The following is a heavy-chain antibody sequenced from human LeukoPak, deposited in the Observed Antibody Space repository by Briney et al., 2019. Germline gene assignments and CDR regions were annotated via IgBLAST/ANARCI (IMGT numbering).Heavy chain of an antibody. J-gene: IGHJ5*02. V-gene: IGHV3-53*01. Sequence: GGSLRLSCTVSGFTVSSNSMSWVRQAPGKGLEWVSFIYSGGNTLYSDSVKGRFTISRDNSKNTLYLQMNSLRAEDTAVYYCAKDRGGSYPNWFDPWGQGTLVTVSS. D-gene: IGHD1-26*01. CDR2: IYSGGNT. CDR1: GFTVSSNS. CDR3: AKDRGGSYPNWFDP.